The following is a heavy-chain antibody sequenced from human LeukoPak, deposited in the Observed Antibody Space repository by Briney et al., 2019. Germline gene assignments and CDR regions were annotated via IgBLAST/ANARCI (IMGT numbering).Heavy chain of an antibody. D-gene: IGHD3-10*01. CDR1: GYSFPSYW. CDR2: NSPDDSAT. Sequence: GESLKISCKVSGYSFPSYWIGWVRQTPGKGLEWMGINSPDDSATRYSPSFQGQVPISADKSISTGYLQWSSLMASDAAMYYCARQMVRGVILFDYWGQGALVTVSS. V-gene: IGHV5-51*01. CDR3: ARQMVRGVILFDY. J-gene: IGHJ4*02.